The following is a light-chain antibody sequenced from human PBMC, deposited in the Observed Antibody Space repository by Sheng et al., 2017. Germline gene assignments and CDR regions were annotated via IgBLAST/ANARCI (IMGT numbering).Light chain of an antibody. V-gene: IGKV3-20*01. CDR2: GAS. CDR3: QQYNIWPWT. CDR1: QSVSSSY. J-gene: IGKJ1*01. Sequence: EIVLTQSPGTLSLSPGERATLSCRASQSVSSSYLAWYQQKPGQAPRLLIYGASSRATGIPDRFSGSGSGTDFTLTISSLQSEDFAVYYCQQYNIWPWTFGQGTKVEI.